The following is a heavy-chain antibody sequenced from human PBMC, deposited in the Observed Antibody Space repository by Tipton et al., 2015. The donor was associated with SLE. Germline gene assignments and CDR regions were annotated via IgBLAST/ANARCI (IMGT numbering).Heavy chain of an antibody. J-gene: IGHJ6*03. CDR1: GGSFTSGTYY. D-gene: IGHD2-2*01. CDR2: IYTSGST. Sequence: TLSLTCTVSGGSFTSGTYYWSWIRQPAGKGLEWIGRIYTSGSTNYNPSLKSRVTISVDTSKNQFSLKLSSVTAADTAVYYCAREGVGYQLFPDYYYYYMDVWRKGTTVTVSS. V-gene: IGHV4-61*02. CDR3: AREGVGYQLFPDYYYYYMDV.